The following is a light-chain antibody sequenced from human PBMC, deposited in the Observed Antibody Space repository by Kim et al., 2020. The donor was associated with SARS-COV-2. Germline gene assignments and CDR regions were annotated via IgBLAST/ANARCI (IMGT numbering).Light chain of an antibody. Sequence: SYELTQPPSVSVAPGETATISCEGDKLRSNSAYWNQQRPGQAPVLVIYYDSERPSGIPERFSGSNSGNTATLIISRVEAGDEADSYCQVYDSDSDQWAFGGVTQLTVL. CDR3: QVYDSDSDQWA. CDR1: KLRSNS. J-gene: IGLJ3*02. V-gene: IGLV3-21*04. CDR2: YDS.